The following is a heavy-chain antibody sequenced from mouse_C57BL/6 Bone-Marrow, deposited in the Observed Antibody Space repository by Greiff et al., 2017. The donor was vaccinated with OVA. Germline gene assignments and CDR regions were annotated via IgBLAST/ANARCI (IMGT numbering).Heavy chain of an antibody. J-gene: IGHJ1*03. V-gene: IGHV1-26*01. CDR3: ARWGLPPYWYFDV. Sequence: VQLQQSGPELVKPGASVKISCKASGYTFTDYYMNWVKQSHGKSLEWLGDINPNNGGTSYNQKFKGKATLTVDKSSSTAYMELRSLTSEDSAVYYCARWGLPPYWYFDVWGTGTTVTVSS. D-gene: IGHD2-2*01. CDR1: GYTFTDYY. CDR2: INPNNGGT.